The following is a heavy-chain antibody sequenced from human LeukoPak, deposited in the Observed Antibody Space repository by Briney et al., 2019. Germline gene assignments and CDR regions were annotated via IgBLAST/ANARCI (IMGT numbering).Heavy chain of an antibody. V-gene: IGHV5-51*01. CDR3: ARLRTYGDYALNY. D-gene: IGHD4-17*01. J-gene: IGHJ4*02. CDR2: IYPGDSDT. Sequence: GESLKISCRGSRYIFNSFWIGWVRQMPGKGLEWMGIIYPGDSDTRYSPSFQGQVAISADKSISTAYLQWSSLKASDSALYYCARLRTYGDYALNYWGQGTLVAVSS. CDR1: RYIFNSFW.